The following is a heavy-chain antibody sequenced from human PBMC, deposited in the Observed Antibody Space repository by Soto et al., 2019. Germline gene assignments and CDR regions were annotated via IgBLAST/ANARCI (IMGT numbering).Heavy chain of an antibody. J-gene: IGHJ6*02. CDR3: STQSGYSGYDDYYYYGMDV. D-gene: IGHD5-12*01. Sequence: ASVKVSCKVSGYTLTELSMHWVRQAPGKGLEWMGGFDPEDGETIYAQKFQGRVTMTEDTSTDTAYMELSSLRSEDTAVYYCSTQSGYSGYDDYYYYGMDVWGQGTTVTVSS. CDR1: GYTLTELS. CDR2: FDPEDGET. V-gene: IGHV1-24*01.